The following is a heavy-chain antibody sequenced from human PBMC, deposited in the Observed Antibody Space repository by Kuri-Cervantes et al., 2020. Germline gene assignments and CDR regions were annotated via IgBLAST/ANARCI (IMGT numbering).Heavy chain of an antibody. D-gene: IGHD3-22*01. V-gene: IGHV1-2*02. CDR3: ARVGDYDSSGDGAFDV. Sequence: ASVKVSCKTSGYTFTDYYMHWVRQAPGQGLEWVGWINSKSGGTNYAQKFEGRVTLTRDTSISTAYMELSSLRSDDTAVYYCARVGDYDSSGDGAFDVWGQGTMVTVSS. CDR1: GYTFTDYY. J-gene: IGHJ3*01. CDR2: INSKSGGT.